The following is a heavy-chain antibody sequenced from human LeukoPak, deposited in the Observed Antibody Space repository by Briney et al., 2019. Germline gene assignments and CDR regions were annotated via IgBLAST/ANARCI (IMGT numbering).Heavy chain of an antibody. CDR1: GFIFSSYE. CDR3: ARDSIVFDY. J-gene: IGHJ4*02. CDR2: ISSSGNVI. D-gene: IGHD2/OR15-2a*01. V-gene: IGHV3-48*03. Sequence: HSGGSLRLSCAASGFIFSSYEMNWVRQAPGKGLEFISYISSSGNVIYYADSVKGRFTISRDNAKNSLYLQMNSLRAEDTAVYYCARDSIVFDYWGQGTLVTVSS.